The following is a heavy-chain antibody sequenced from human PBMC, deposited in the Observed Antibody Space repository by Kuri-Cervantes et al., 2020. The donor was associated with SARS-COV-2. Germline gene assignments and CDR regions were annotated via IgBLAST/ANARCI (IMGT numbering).Heavy chain of an antibody. Sequence: GESLKISCAASGFTFSSYGMHWVRQAPGKGLEWVAVISYDGSNKYYADSVKGRFTISRDNSKNTLYLQMNSLRAEDTAVYYCARESLIGGFDYWGQGTLVTVSS. CDR2: ISYDGSNK. D-gene: IGHD3-10*01. CDR1: GFTFSSYG. V-gene: IGHV3-30*03. J-gene: IGHJ4*02. CDR3: ARESLIGGFDY.